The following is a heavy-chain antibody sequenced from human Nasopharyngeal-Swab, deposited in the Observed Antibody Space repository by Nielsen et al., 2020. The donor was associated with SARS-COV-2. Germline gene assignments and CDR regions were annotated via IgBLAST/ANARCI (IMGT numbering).Heavy chain of an antibody. Sequence: WVRQAPGQGLEWMGIINPSGGSTSYAQKFQGRVTMTRDTSTSTVYMELSSLRSEDTAVYYCAREANLGSGYDGMDVWGQGTTVTVSS. D-gene: IGHD3-3*01. CDR3: AREANLGSGYDGMDV. V-gene: IGHV1-46*01. CDR2: INPSGGST. J-gene: IGHJ6*02.